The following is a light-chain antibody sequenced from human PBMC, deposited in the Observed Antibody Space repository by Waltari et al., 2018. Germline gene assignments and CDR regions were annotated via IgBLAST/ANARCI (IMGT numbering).Light chain of an antibody. V-gene: IGKV3-15*01. CDR1: QSVSSN. CDR3: QQYNNWPPL. CDR2: GAS. J-gene: IGKJ4*01. Sequence: EIVMTQSPATLSVSPGERATLSCGAGQSVSSNLAWYQQKPGQAPRLLIYGASTRATGIPARFSGSGSGTEFTLTISSLQSEDFAVYYCQQYNNWPPLFGGGTKVEIK.